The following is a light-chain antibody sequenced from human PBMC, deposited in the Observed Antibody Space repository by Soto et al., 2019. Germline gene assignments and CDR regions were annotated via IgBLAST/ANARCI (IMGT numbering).Light chain of an antibody. Sequence: DIVLTQSPGTLSLSPGERATLSCRASQSISSSYLAWYQQKPGQAPRLVIYGASSRATGIPDRFSGSGSGTDFTLTISRLEPEDSAVYYCQPYGRSVWTFGKGTKV. CDR3: QPYGRSVWT. CDR2: GAS. V-gene: IGKV3-20*01. CDR1: QSISSSY. J-gene: IGKJ1*01.